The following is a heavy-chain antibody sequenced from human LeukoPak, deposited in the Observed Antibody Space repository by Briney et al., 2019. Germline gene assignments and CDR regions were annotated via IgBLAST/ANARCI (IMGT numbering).Heavy chain of an antibody. J-gene: IGHJ3*02. V-gene: IGHV3-21*01. CDR3: ARENFMATSGTTFDI. CDR2: VSSSSTNK. CDR1: GSTFSSYA. D-gene: IGHD1-1*01. Sequence: GSLRLSCAASGSTFSSYAMNWVRQAPGKGLEWVSSVSSSSTNKFYADSVKGRFTISRDDAKNSLYLQMNSLRVEDTAVYYCARENFMATSGTTFDIWGQGIMVSVSS.